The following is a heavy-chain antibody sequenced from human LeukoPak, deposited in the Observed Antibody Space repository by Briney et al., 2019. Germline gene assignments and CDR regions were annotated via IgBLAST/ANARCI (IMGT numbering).Heavy chain of an antibody. V-gene: IGHV3-33*01. CDR1: GFTFSSYG. J-gene: IGHJ4*02. CDR3: ARDSGQFLEWLCT. CDR2: IWYDGSNK. D-gene: IGHD3-3*01. Sequence: GRSLRLSCAASGFTFSSYGMHWVRQAPGKGLEWVAVIWYDGSNKYYADSVKGRFTISRDNSKNTLYLQMNSLRAEDTAVYYCARDSGQFLEWLCTWGQGTLVTVSS.